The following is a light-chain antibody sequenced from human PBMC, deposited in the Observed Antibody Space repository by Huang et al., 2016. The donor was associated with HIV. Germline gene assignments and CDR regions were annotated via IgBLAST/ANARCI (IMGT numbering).Light chain of an antibody. CDR2: KAS. CDR3: QQLHNSPYT. V-gene: IGKV1-5*03. Sequence: DIQMTQSPSTLSASIGDRVTITCRASQSLSGWLAWYQQRPGNAPNLLIAKASSLQSGVPPRFSGSGSGTYFILTISSLQPDDFATYYCQQLHNSPYTFGQGTKLEIK. J-gene: IGKJ2*01. CDR1: QSLSGW.